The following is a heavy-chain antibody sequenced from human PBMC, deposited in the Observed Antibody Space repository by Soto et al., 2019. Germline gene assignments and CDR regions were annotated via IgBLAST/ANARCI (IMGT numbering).Heavy chain of an antibody. CDR3: ARAIQSVGPRANDAFEV. CDR2: LNPDTGNT. D-gene: IGHD5-18*01. CDR1: GFTFSDNL. Sequence: VQSAAELQKPGASVNISCTASGFTFSDNLINWVRQVPGQGLEWMGWLNPDTGNTRYSETFQGRVTIARHPSASIAYLELSGLENEDTALYFCARAIQSVGPRANDAFEVWGQGTMITVSS. J-gene: IGHJ3*01. V-gene: IGHV1-3*01.